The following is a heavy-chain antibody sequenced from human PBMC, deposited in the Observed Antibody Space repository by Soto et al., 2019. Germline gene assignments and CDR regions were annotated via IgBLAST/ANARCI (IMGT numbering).Heavy chain of an antibody. V-gene: IGHV1-69*01. D-gene: IGHD1-26*01. CDR3: ASPAHIVGATGYFQH. J-gene: IGHJ1*01. Sequence: QVQLVQSGAEVKMPGSSVKVSCKASGGTFSSYAISWVRQAPGQGLEWMGGIIPIFGTANYAQKFQGRVTITADESTSTAYMELSSLRSEDTAVYYCASPAHIVGATGYFQHWGQGTLVTVSS. CDR1: GGTFSSYA. CDR2: IIPIFGTA.